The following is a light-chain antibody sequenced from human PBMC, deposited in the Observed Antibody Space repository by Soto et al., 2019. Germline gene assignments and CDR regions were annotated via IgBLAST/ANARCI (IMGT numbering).Light chain of an antibody. CDR3: QQYNSYST. V-gene: IGKV1-9*01. CDR2: AAS. CDR1: QGISSF. Sequence: IQLTQSPSSLSASVGDRVTITCRASQGISSFLAWYQQKPGKAPKLLIYAASTLQSGVPSRFSGSGSGTDFTLTISSLQPEDFATYYCQQYNSYSTFGQGTKVDIK. J-gene: IGKJ1*01.